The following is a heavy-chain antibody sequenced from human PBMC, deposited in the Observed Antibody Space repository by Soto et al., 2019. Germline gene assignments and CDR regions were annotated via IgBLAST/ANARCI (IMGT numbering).Heavy chain of an antibody. V-gene: IGHV3-33*01. CDR1: GFTFNTYA. J-gene: IGHJ4*02. CDR2: IWNDGSNK. Sequence: GSLRLSCAASGFTFNTYAMDWVRQAPGKGLEWVAVIWNDGSNKYYADSVKGRFTISRDTSKNTLYLQMNSLRAEDTAVYYCARDLGGSYGPFDYWGQGTLVTVSS. CDR3: ARDLGGSYGPFDY. D-gene: IGHD5-18*01.